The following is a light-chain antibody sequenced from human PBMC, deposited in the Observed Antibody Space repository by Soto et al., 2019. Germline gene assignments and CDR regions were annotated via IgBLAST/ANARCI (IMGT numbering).Light chain of an antibody. CDR2: GAS. CDR1: QTLTTRF. V-gene: IGKV3-20*01. CDR3: QQYADLPYT. J-gene: IGKJ2*01. Sequence: ENVLTQSPGTLSLSPGERATLSCMASQTLTTRFLAWYQQKPGQAPRLLIYGASSRATGIPDRFSGSGSGTEYTRTISRLEPEDFAVYSCQQYADLPYTFGQGTTLEIK.